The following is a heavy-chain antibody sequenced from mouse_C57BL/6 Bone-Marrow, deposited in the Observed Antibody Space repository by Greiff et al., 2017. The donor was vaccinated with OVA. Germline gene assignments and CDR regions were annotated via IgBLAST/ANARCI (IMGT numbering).Heavy chain of an antibody. D-gene: IGHD1-1*01. CDR3: AREITTVVATDWYFDV. J-gene: IGHJ1*03. CDR2: ISSGSSTI. V-gene: IGHV5-17*01. CDR1: GFTFSDYG. Sequence: EVKLVESGGGLVKPGGSLKLSCAASGFTFSDYGMHWVRQAPEKGLEWVAYISSGSSTIYYADTVKGRFTISRDNAKNTLFLQMTSLRSEDTAMYYWAREITTVVATDWYFDVWGTGTTVTVSS.